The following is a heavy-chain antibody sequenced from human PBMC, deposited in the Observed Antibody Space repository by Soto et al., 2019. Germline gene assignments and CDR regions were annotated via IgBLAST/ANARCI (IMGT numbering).Heavy chain of an antibody. CDR1: GGSISSGGYY. Sequence: QVQLQESGPGLVKPSQTLSLTCTVSGGSISSGGYYWSWIRQHPGKGLEWIGYIYYSGSTYYNPSLKKPVTLPVDTSKNQSSLKRSSVTAADTAVYYCAREGGILGATAADFWGQGTLVTVSA. J-gene: IGHJ4*02. CDR2: IYYSGST. D-gene: IGHD1-26*01. CDR3: AREGGILGATAADF. V-gene: IGHV4-31*01.